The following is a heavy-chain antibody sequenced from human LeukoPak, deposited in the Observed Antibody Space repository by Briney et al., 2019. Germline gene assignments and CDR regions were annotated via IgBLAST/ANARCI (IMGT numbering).Heavy chain of an antibody. CDR2: FHNSGTS. Sequence: SETLSLTCTVSGSSISSWYWSWIRQPPGKGLEWIGYFHNSGTSTYNPSLKSRVTISADTSKNQFSLKLNSLTTADTAVYYCTRAHYAGGAFDVWDQVTLLTVSS. CDR3: TRAHYAGGAFDV. V-gene: IGHV4-59*01. J-gene: IGHJ3*01. D-gene: IGHD2-2*01. CDR1: GSSISSWY.